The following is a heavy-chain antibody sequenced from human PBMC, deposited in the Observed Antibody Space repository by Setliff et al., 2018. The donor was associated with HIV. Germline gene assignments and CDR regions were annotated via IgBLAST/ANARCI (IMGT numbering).Heavy chain of an antibody. Sequence: ASVKVSCKASGYIFTDYYMHWVRQAPGQELGWMGRINPNSGGTNYAQKFQGRVTMTRDTSISTAYTELSSLRSEDTAVYYCARDAPAEYYDFWSGYILWDVWGKGTTVTVSS. CDR3: ARDAPAEYYDFWSGYILWDV. CDR2: INPNSGGT. D-gene: IGHD3-3*01. CDR1: GYIFTDYY. V-gene: IGHV1-2*06. J-gene: IGHJ6*04.